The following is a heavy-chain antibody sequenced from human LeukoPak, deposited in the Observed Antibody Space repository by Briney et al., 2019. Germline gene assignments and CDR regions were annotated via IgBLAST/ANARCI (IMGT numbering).Heavy chain of an antibody. CDR2: INHSGST. Sequence: SETLSLTCAVYGGSFSGYYWSWIRQPLGKGLEWIGEINHSGSTNYNPSLKSRVTISVDTSKNQFSLKLSSVTAADTAVYYCARGLEMATICWFDPWGQGTLVTVSS. CDR1: GGSFSGYY. V-gene: IGHV4-34*01. J-gene: IGHJ5*02. CDR3: ARGLEMATICWFDP. D-gene: IGHD5-24*01.